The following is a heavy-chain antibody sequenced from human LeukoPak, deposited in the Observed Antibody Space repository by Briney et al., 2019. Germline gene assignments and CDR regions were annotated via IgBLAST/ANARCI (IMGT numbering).Heavy chain of an antibody. CDR2: IRSKANSYAT. J-gene: IGHJ3*02. D-gene: IGHD2-15*01. CDR3: TRCSGGSCYNLGGAFDI. Sequence: GGSLRLSCAASGFTFSGSAMRWVRQASGKGLEWVGRIRSKANSYATAYAASVKGRFTISRDDSKNTAYLQMNSLKTEDTAVYYCTRCSGGSCYNLGGAFDIWGQGTMVTVSS. CDR1: GFTFSGSA. V-gene: IGHV3-73*01.